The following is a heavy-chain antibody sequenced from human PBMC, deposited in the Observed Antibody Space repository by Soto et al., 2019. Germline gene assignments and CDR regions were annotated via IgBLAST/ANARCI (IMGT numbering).Heavy chain of an antibody. D-gene: IGHD3-22*01. V-gene: IGHV5-51*01. CDR1: GYSFTIYW. CDR3: ARLAGYYDSSGYLPLDYGMDV. CDR2: IYPGDSDT. Sequence: GESLKISCKGSGYSFTIYWIGWVRQMPGKGLEWMGIIYPGDSDTRYSPSFQGQVTISADKSISTAYLQWSSLKASDTAMYYCARLAGYYDSSGYLPLDYGMDVWGQGTTVTSP. J-gene: IGHJ6*02.